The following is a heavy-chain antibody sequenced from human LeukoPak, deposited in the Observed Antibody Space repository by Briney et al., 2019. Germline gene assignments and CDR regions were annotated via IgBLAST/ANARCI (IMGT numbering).Heavy chain of an antibody. CDR2: ISGNNGDT. V-gene: IGHV1-18*01. CDR1: GYTFTSYD. CDR3: AIELGEWGVFDF. J-gene: IGHJ4*02. Sequence: ASVKVSCKASGYTFTSYDINWVRQAPGQGLEWLGWISGNNGDTHYDEKVQGRVTLTTDTSTRTAYMEMRSLRSDDTAVYYCAIELGEWGVFDFWGQGTLVTVSS. D-gene: IGHD3-10*01.